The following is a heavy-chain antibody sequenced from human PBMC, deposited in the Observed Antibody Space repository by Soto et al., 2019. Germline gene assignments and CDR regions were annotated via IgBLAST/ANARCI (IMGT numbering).Heavy chain of an antibody. Sequence: SETLSLTCTVSGASINDYYLSWIRQTPGKGLEWVGFMYYSETTKYNPSLKGRVNMSLDASKNQVSLHLKSVTAADTAVYYCARANSSTWYKLEYKWFDPWGQGTLVTVYS. CDR2: MYYSETT. CDR3: ARANSSTWYKLEYKWFDP. V-gene: IGHV4-59*01. D-gene: IGHD6-13*01. CDR1: GASINDYY. J-gene: IGHJ5*02.